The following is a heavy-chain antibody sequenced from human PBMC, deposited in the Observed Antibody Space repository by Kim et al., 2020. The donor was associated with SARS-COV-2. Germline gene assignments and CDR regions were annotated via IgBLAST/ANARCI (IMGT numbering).Heavy chain of an antibody. CDR2: SEK. J-gene: IGHJ5*02. D-gene: IGHD4-17*01. V-gene: IGHV3-7*01. CDR3: ASLYGGFDP. Sequence: SEKDYVDSSKGQFTVSRNNSKNSLYLQMNSLRVDGTAVYYCASLYGGFDPWGQGTLVTVSS.